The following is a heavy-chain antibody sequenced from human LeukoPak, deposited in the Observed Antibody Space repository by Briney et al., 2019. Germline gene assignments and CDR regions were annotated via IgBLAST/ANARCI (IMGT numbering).Heavy chain of an antibody. J-gene: IGHJ6*04. CDR2: IKQDGSEK. V-gene: IGHV3-7*03. D-gene: IGHD6-13*01. Sequence: GGSPRLSCAASGFTFSSYWMSWVRQAPGKGLEWVANIKQDGSEKYYVDSVKGRFTISRDNAKNSLYLQMNSLRAEDTAVYYCARDSSSWYYYYYYGMDVWGKGTTVTVSS. CDR3: ARDSSSWYYYYYYGMDV. CDR1: GFTFSSYW.